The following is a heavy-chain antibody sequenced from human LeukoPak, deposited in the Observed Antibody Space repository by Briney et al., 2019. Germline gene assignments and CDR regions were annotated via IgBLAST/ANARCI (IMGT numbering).Heavy chain of an antibody. D-gene: IGHD4-11*01. CDR2: FDPEDGET. J-gene: IGHJ4*02. V-gene: IGHV1-24*01. CDR1: GYTLTELS. Sequence: ASVKVSCKVSGYTLTELSMHWVRQAPGKGLEWMGGFDPEDGETIYAQKFQGRVTMTRDTSISTAYMELSRLRSDDTAVYYCARDLTVTTRGLRYWGQGTLVTVSS. CDR3: ARDLTVTTRGLRY.